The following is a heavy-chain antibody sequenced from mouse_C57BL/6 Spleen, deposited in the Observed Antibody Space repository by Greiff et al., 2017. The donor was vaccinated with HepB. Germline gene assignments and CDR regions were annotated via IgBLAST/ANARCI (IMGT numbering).Heavy chain of an antibody. V-gene: IGHV5-4*01. Sequence: EVQVVESGGGLVKPGGSLKLSCAASGFTFSSYAMSWVRQTPEKRLEWVATISDGGSYTYYPDNVKGRFTISRDNAKNNLYLQMSHLKSEDTAMYYCARVYYSNRYAMDYWGQGTSVTVSS. D-gene: IGHD2-5*01. CDR2: ISDGGSYT. CDR1: GFTFSSYA. J-gene: IGHJ4*01. CDR3: ARVYYSNRYAMDY.